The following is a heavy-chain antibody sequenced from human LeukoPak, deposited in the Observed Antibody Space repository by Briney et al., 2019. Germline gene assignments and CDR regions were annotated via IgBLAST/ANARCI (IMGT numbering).Heavy chain of an antibody. Sequence: KPSETLSLTCNVSGGSISSSSYYWGWIRQPPGKGLEWIGTIYTGSTYYNPSLRSRVTISLDTSMNQFSPKLSSVTAADTAVYYCARGRGLRAAVKVRYYYYYMDVWGKGTTVTVSS. J-gene: IGHJ6*03. CDR3: ARGRGLRAAVKVRYYYYYMDV. CDR2: IYTGST. CDR1: GGSISSSSYY. V-gene: IGHV4-39*01. D-gene: IGHD4-17*01.